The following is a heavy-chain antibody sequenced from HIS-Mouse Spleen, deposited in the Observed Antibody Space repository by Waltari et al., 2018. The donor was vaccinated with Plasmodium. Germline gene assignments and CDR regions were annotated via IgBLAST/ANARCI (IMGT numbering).Heavy chain of an antibody. CDR1: GFTFSSYR. Sequence: QVQLVESGGGVVQPGRSLRLSCAASGFTFSSYRMHWVRQAPGKGLEWVAFISDDGSNKYYADSVKGRFTISRDNSKNTLYLQMNSLRAEDTAVYYCARLYYDCWSGYYPYGMDVWGQGTTVTVSS. D-gene: IGHD3-3*01. V-gene: IGHV3-30*04. CDR2: ISDDGSNK. CDR3: ARLYYDCWSGYYPYGMDV. J-gene: IGHJ6*02.